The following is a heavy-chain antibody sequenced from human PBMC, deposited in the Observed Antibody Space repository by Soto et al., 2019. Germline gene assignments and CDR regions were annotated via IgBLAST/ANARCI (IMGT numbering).Heavy chain of an antibody. CDR3: AKKLGYCSSTSCYDSYYYMDV. V-gene: IGHV3-11*01. D-gene: IGHD2-2*01. CDR2: IGTSGSAT. J-gene: IGHJ6*03. CDR1: GFTFSDYY. Sequence: GGSLRLSCAASGFTFSDYYMTWIRQAPGKGLEWVSCIGTSGSATYYADSVKGRFTISRDNAKNSLYLQMNSLRVEDTAVYFCAKKLGYCSSTSCYDSYYYMDVWGKGTTVTVSS.